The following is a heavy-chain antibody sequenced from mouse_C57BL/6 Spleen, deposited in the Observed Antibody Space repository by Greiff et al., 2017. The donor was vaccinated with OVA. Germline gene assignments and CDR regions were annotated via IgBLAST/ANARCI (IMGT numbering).Heavy chain of an antibody. CDR2: IDPENGDT. V-gene: IGHV14-4*01. CDR3: TTGYSNPY. CDR1: GFNIKDDY. J-gene: IGHJ3*01. D-gene: IGHD1-2*01. Sequence: EVQLQQSGAELVRPGASVKLSCTASGFNIKDDYMHWVKQRPEQGLEWIGWIDPENGDTEYASKFQGKATITADTSSNTAYLQLSSLTSEDTAVYYCTTGYSNPYWGQGTLVTVSA.